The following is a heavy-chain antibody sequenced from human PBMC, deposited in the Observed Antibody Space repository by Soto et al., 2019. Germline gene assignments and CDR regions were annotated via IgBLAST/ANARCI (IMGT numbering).Heavy chain of an antibody. V-gene: IGHV3-23*01. J-gene: IGHJ4*02. Sequence: GGSLRLSCAASGFTFSSYAMSWVRQAPGKGLEWVSAISGSGGSTYYADSVKGRFTISRDNSKNTLYLQTNSLRAEDTAVYYCAKDSPRYLYYYDSSGYYWGQGTLVTVSS. CDR3: AKDSPRYLYYYDSSGYY. CDR2: ISGSGGST. CDR1: GFTFSSYA. D-gene: IGHD3-22*01.